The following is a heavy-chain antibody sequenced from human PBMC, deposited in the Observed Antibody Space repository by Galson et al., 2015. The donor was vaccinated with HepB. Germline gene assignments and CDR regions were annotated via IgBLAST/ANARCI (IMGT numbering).Heavy chain of an antibody. V-gene: IGHV5-51*03. CDR1: GYSFTNYW. Sequence: QSGAEVKKPGESLKISCEGSGYSFTNYWIVWVRQMPGKGLEWMGIIYPGDSDTRYSPSFQGQVTISADKSISTAYLQWNSLKASYAAMYYCARALRNMVTTFWYFDLWGRGTLVTVSS. J-gene: IGHJ2*01. CDR2: IYPGDSDT. CDR3: ARALRNMVTTFWYFDL. D-gene: IGHD4-17*01.